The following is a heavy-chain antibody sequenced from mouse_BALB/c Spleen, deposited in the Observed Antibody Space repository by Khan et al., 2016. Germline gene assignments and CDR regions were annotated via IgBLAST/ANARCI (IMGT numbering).Heavy chain of an antibody. V-gene: IGHV9-3-1*01. D-gene: IGHD1-1*01. J-gene: IGHJ1*01. CDR3: ARYRYYYGSSRYFDV. Sequence: QIQLVQSGPELKRPGKTVKISCKASGYTFTNYGINGVKQAPGQGLKWMGWINTYSGESTYADDFKGRFAFSLETYANTAYLQINTLKNAAPVQYVCARYRYYYGSSRYFDVWGAGTTVTVSS. CDR1: GYTFTNYG. CDR2: INTYSGES.